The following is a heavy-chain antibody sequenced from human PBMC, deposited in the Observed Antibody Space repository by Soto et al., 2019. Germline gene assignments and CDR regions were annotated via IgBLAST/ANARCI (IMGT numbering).Heavy chain of an antibody. D-gene: IGHD3-9*01. CDR3: ATIGQRYYDILTGYYKPRGPYYYMDV. CDR1: GYTLTELS. V-gene: IGHV1-24*01. CDR2: FDREDGET. J-gene: IGHJ6*03. Sequence: GASVKVSCKVSGYTLTELSMHWVRQAPGKGLEWMGGFDREDGETIYAQKFQGRVTMTEDTSTDTAYMELSSLRSEDTAVYYCATIGQRYYDILTGYYKPRGPYYYMDVWGKGTTVTVSS.